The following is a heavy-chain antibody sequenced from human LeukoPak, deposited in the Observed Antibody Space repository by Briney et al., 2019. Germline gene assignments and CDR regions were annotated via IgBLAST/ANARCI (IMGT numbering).Heavy chain of an antibody. CDR1: GFTFTTYP. J-gene: IGHJ4*02. D-gene: IGHD6-19*01. Sequence: PGGSLRLSCAASGFTFTTYPMSWVRQAPGKGLEWVSAISASGGGTYYADSVKGRFTISRDNSKNALYLQMNSLRAEDTAVYYCAVAVAGKDDYWGQGTLVTVSS. V-gene: IGHV3-23*01. CDR2: ISASGGGT. CDR3: AVAVAGKDDY.